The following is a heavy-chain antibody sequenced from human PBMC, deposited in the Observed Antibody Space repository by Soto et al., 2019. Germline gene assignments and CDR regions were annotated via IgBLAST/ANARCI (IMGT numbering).Heavy chain of an antibody. CDR3: ARAYSRGWETYYYYYGMDV. Sequence: SETLSLTCTVSGGSISSSSYYWGWIRQPPGKGLEWIGSIYYSGSTYYNPSLKSRVTISVDTSKNQFSLKLSSVTAADTAVYYCARAYSRGWETYYYYYGMDVWGQGTTVTVSS. V-gene: IGHV4-39*01. CDR2: IYYSGST. D-gene: IGHD6-19*01. CDR1: GGSISSSSYY. J-gene: IGHJ6*02.